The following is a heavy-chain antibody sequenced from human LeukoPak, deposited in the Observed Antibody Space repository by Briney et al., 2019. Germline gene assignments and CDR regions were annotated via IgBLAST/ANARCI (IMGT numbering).Heavy chain of an antibody. CDR3: ARIHYDYVWGTYRYTRFDP. J-gene: IGHJ5*02. CDR2: MNPNSGQT. CDR1: GYTFTSYD. D-gene: IGHD3-16*02. V-gene: IGHV1-8*01. Sequence: ASVKVSCKASGYTFTSYDINWVRQAPGQGLEWMGWMNPNSGQTGSAQNFQGRPTMTRDTSISTVYMELSSLRSEDTAVYYCARIHYDYVWGTYRYTRFDPWGQGTLVIVSS.